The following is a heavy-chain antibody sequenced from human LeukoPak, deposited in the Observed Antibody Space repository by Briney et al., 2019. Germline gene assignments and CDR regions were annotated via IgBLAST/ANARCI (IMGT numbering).Heavy chain of an antibody. D-gene: IGHD3-22*01. CDR1: GGSISSNNYF. Sequence: SETLSLTCTVSGGSISSNNYFWGWIRQPPGKGLEWIGSIYDSGSTYYNPSLKSRVTISVDTSKNQFSLKLNSVTAADTAMYYCATLGEYYDSSGYYYNWGQGTLVTVSS. CDR2: IYDSGST. V-gene: IGHV4-39*01. CDR3: ATLGEYYDSSGYYYN. J-gene: IGHJ4*02.